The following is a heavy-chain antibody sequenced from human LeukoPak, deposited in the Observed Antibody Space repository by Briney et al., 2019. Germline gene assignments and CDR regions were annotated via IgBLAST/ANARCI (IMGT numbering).Heavy chain of an antibody. J-gene: IGHJ3*02. CDR2: IYYSGST. CDR3: ARVPTTVPWSDAFDI. V-gene: IGHV4-59*01. D-gene: IGHD4-17*01. Sequence: SETLSLTCPVSGGSISSYYWSWIRQPPGKGLEWIGYIYYSGSTNYNPSLKSRVTISVDTSKNQFSLKLSSVTAADTAVYYCARVPTTVPWSDAFDIWGQGTMVTVSS. CDR1: GGSISSYY.